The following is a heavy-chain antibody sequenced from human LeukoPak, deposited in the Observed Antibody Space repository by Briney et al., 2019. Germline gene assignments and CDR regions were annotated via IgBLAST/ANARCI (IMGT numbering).Heavy chain of an antibody. CDR2: IYHSGST. V-gene: IGHV4-38-2*02. J-gene: IGHJ3*02. CDR3: ARPGDSYAFDI. Sequence: SETLSLTCTVSGYSISSGYYWGWIRQPPGTGLEWIGSIYHSGSTYYNPSLKSRVTISLDTSKNHFSLKLSSVTAADTAVYYCARPGDSYAFDIWGQGTMVTVSP. CDR1: GYSISSGYY. D-gene: IGHD2-21*01.